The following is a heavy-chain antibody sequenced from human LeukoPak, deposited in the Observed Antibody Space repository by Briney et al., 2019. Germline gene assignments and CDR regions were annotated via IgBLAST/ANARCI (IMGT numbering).Heavy chain of an antibody. CDR3: ARGPTISETAYFAF. V-gene: IGHV4-34*01. J-gene: IGHJ4*03. Sequence: SETLSLTCAVYGGSFSRYYWSWIRQSPGKGLEWIAEIDHRGDANYNPSVKSRVTISVDTSKNQSSLKVRSLSAADTAVYYCARGPTISETAYFAFWGQGTLVTVSS. CDR1: GGSFSRYY. D-gene: IGHD1-1*01. CDR2: IDHRGDA.